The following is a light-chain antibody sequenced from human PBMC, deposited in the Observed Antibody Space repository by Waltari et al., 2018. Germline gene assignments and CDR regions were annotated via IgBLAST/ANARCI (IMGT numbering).Light chain of an antibody. CDR3: MQGTYWPRT. CDR2: KVS. J-gene: IGKJ1*01. Sequence: DVVMTQSPLSLPVTLGQPASISCRSSQGLVHGDGNTYLNWFQQRPGQSPRRLIYKVSNRDSGVPDRFSGSGSGTDFTLKISRVEAEDVGVYFCMQGTYWPRTFGQGTKVEIK. CDR1: QGLVHGDGNTY. V-gene: IGKV2-30*02.